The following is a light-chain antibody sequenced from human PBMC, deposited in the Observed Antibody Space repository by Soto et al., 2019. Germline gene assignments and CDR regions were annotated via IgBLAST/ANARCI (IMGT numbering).Light chain of an antibody. Sequence: IQRTQSSSTVSPSVGDRVTITCRASQSISRWLAWYQQKPRRAPKLLIYDASTLESGVRSMFSGSGSETEFTLTLSRRQPDDFATYFCHSRAFGQGTRLEIK. CDR3: HSRA. CDR2: DAS. CDR1: QSISRW. V-gene: IGKV1-5*01. J-gene: IGKJ5*01.